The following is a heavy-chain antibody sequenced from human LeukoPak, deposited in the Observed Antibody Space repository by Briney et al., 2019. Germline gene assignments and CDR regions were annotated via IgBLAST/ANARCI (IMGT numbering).Heavy chain of an antibody. V-gene: IGHV1-69*05. D-gene: IGHD3-10*01. Sequence: GSSVKVSRKASGGTFSSYAISWVRQAPGQGLEWMGRIIPIFGTANYAQKFQGRVTITTDESTSTAYMELSSLRSEDTAVYYCAREMVRGVIPLPFDYWGQGTLVTVSS. CDR2: IIPIFGTA. CDR3: AREMVRGVIPLPFDY. J-gene: IGHJ4*02. CDR1: GGTFSSYA.